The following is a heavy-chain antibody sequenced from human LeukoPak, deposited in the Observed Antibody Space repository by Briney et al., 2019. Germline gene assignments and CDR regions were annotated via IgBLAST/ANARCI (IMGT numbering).Heavy chain of an antibody. D-gene: IGHD1-26*01. CDR2: ISSSSNYI. J-gene: IGHJ5*02. V-gene: IGHV3-21*01. CDR1: GFTFSSYS. Sequence: GGSLRLSCAASGFTFSSYSMNWVRQAPGKGLEWVSSISSSSNYIYYADSVKGRFTISRDNAKNSLYLQMNSLRAEDTAVYYCARVIVGARLDWFDPWGQGTLVTVSS. CDR3: ARVIVGARLDWFDP.